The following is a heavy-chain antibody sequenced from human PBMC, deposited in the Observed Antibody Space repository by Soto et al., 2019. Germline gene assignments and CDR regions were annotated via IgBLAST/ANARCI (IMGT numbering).Heavy chain of an antibody. V-gene: IGHV4-34*01. J-gene: IGHJ5*02. CDR3: ARRRVMTLWFDP. Sequence: SETLSLTCAVYGGSFRGYSWTWIRQPPGKGLEWIGEINHSGDTNYNPSLKSRVTISVDTSKNQFSLKLSSVTAADTAVYYCARRRVMTLWFDPWGQGTLVTVSS. CDR2: INHSGDT. CDR1: GGSFRGYS. D-gene: IGHD2-21*02.